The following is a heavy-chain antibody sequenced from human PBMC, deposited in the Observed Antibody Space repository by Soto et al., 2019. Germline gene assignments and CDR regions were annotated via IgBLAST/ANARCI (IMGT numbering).Heavy chain of an antibody. CDR3: ASVVLEWLLTSYYSYGMDV. CDR1: GGTFSSYA. V-gene: IGHV1-69*13. J-gene: IGHJ6*02. CDR2: IIPIFGTA. Sequence: SVKVSCKASGGTFSSYAISWVRQAPGQGLEWMGGIIPIFGTANYAQKFQGRVTITADESTSTAYMELSSLRSEDTAVYYCASVVLEWLLTSYYSYGMDVWGQGTTVTVSS. D-gene: IGHD3-3*01.